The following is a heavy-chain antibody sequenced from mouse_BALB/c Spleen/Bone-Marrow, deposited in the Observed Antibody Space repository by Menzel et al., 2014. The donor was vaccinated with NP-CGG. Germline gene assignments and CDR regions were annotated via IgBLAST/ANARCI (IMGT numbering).Heavy chain of an antibody. D-gene: IGHD2-4*01. J-gene: IGHJ3*01. V-gene: IGHV5-9-2*01. CDR3: ARHAYYDQTEVSFVY. CDR2: ISGGGSYT. Sequence: DVQLVESGGGLVKSGGSLKLSCAASGLTFNSYGMSWVRQTPEKRLEWVATISGGGSYTFYPDSVKGRFTISRDNAKNNLYLQLSSLRSEDTALYYCARHAYYDQTEVSFVYWGQGTLVTVSA. CDR1: GLTFNSYG.